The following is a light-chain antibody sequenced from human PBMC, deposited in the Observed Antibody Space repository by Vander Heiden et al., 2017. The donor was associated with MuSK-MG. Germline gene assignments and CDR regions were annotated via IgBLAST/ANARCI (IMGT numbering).Light chain of an antibody. J-gene: IGKJ1*01. V-gene: IGKV1-27*01. CDR2: GAS. Sequence: DIQMTQSPSSLSASVGHRITISCRAGHGIGNYLAWYQQKPGNAPTLLIYGASTLQPGVPSRFSGSQFGTDFNLTISSLHPEDVATYYCQNYNGAPWTFGQGTKVEIK. CDR1: HGIGNY. CDR3: QNYNGAPWT.